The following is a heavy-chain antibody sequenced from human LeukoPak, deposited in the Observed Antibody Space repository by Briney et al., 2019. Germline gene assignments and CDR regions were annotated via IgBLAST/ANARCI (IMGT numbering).Heavy chain of an antibody. CDR2: ISAYNGNT. V-gene: IGHV1-18*04. Sequence: ASVKVSCKASGYTFTGYYMHWVRQAPGQGLEWMGWISAYNGNTNYAQKLQGRVTMTTDTSTSTAYMELRSLRSDDTAVYYCAREHCSGGSCYPGGDYWGQGTLVTVSS. CDR3: AREHCSGGSCYPGGDY. CDR1: GYTFTGYY. J-gene: IGHJ4*02. D-gene: IGHD2-15*01.